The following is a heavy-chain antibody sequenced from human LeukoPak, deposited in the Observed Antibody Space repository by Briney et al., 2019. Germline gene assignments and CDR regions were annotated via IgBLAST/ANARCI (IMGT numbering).Heavy chain of an antibody. D-gene: IGHD2-15*01. J-gene: IGHJ6*02. V-gene: IGHV4-39*01. CDR1: GGSISSSSYY. CDR3: ARHDEVVVAATRLRYYGMDV. CDR2: IYYSGST. Sequence: SETLSLTCTVSGGSISSSSYYWGWIRQPPGKGLEWIGSIYYSGSTYYNPSLKSRVTISVDTSKNQFSLKLSSVTAADTAVYCCARHDEVVVAATRLRYYGMDVWGQGTTVTVSS.